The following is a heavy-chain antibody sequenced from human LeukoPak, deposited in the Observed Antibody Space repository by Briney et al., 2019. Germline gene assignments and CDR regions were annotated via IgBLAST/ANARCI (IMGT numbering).Heavy chain of an antibody. CDR3: ARDDYGDYSSPFQH. Sequence: SETLSLTCSVSRAFITSDNYYWGWIRQPPGEGLEWIGNIYYGGNTYYNPSLKSRVTISLDTSKKHFSLKLSSVTAADTAVYFCARDDYGDYSSPFQHWGLGTLVTVSS. V-gene: IGHV4-39*07. J-gene: IGHJ1*01. D-gene: IGHD4-17*01. CDR2: IYYGGNT. CDR1: RAFITSDNYY.